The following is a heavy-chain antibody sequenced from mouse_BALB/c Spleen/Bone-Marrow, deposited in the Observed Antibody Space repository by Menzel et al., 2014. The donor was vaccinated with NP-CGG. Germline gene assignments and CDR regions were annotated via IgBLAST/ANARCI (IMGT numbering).Heavy chain of an antibody. Sequence: VQLKEPGTVLARPGASVRMSCKASGYSFTSYWMHWVKQRPGQGLEWIGAIYPGNSDTSYNQKFNDKAKLTAVTSASTAYMELSSLTNEDSAVYYCTTYALDYWGQGTSVTVSS. CDR2: IYPGNSDT. CDR1: GYSFTSYW. CDR3: TTYALDY. J-gene: IGHJ4*01. V-gene: IGHV1-5*01.